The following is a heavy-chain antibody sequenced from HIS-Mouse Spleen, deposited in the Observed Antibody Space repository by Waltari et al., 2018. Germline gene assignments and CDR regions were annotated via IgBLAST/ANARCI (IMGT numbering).Heavy chain of an antibody. V-gene: IGHV3-15*01. CDR2: IKSTTDGGKT. CDR3: TTVSSSFDY. Sequence: EVQLVESGGGRVKPEGALRLYCAASGFTFSNAWMRWVRQAPGKGLEWVGGIKSTTDGGKTNYAAPVKGRFTISRDDSKNTLYLQMNSLKTEDTAVYYCTTVSSSFDYWGQGTLVTVSS. CDR1: GFTFSNAW. D-gene: IGHD6-6*01. J-gene: IGHJ4*02.